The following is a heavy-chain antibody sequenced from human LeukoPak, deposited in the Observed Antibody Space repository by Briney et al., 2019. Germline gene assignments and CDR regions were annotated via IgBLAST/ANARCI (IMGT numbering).Heavy chain of an antibody. Sequence: ASVKVSCTASGYTFTGYYMHWVRQAPGQGLEWMGWINPNSGGTNYAQKFQGRVTMTRDTSISTAYMELSRLRSDDTAVYYCAREVGATTRAFDIWGQGTMVTVSS. D-gene: IGHD1-26*01. J-gene: IGHJ3*02. CDR1: GYTFTGYY. V-gene: IGHV1-2*02. CDR2: INPNSGGT. CDR3: AREVGATTRAFDI.